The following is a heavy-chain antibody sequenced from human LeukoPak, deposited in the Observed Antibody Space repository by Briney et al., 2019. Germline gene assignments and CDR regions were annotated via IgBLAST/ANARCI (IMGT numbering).Heavy chain of an antibody. CDR2: ISSSRSYI. D-gene: IGHD5-18*01. J-gene: IGHJ4*02. CDR1: GFTFSSYS. V-gene: IGHV3-21*01. Sequence: GGSLRLSCAASGFTFSSYSMNWVRQAPGKGLEWVSSISSSRSYIYYADSVKGRFTISRDNAKNSLYLQMNSLRAEDTAVYYCARDQGYRYGSTYRSTVSDYWGQGTLVTVSS. CDR3: ARDQGYRYGSTYRSTVSDY.